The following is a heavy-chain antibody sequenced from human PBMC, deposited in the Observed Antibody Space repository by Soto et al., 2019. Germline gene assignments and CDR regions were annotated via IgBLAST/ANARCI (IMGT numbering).Heavy chain of an antibody. D-gene: IGHD5-12*01. CDR3: AIGREYGGYDFDIDY. CDR1: GGSFSGYY. CDR2: INHSGST. Sequence: SDTLSLTCAVYGGSFSGYYWSWIRQPPGKGLEWIGEINHSGSTNYHPSLKSRVTISVDTSKNQFSLKLSSVTAAYTAVYYCAIGREYGGYDFDIDYWGHGTLVTLSS. J-gene: IGHJ4*01. V-gene: IGHV4-34*01.